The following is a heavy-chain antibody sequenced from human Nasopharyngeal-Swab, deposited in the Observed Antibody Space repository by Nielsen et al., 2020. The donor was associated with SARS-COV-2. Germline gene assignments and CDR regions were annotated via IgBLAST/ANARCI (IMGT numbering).Heavy chain of an antibody. CDR2: IIPIFGTA. CDR1: GGTFSSYA. V-gene: IGHV1-69*05. J-gene: IGHJ4*02. Sequence: SVKVSCKASGGTFSSYAISWVRQAPGQGLEWMGGIIPIFGTANYAQKFQGRVTITRDTSASTAYMELSSLRSEDTAVYYCARSPRYYDSSGKIDYWGQGTLVTVSS. D-gene: IGHD3-22*01. CDR3: ARSPRYYDSSGKIDY.